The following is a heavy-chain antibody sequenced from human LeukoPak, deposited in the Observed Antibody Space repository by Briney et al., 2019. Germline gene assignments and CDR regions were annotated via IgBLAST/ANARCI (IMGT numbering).Heavy chain of an antibody. J-gene: IGHJ4*02. CDR2: ISGSGGST. V-gene: IGHV3-23*01. CDR3: AKATASIAARPGFHY. Sequence: GGSLRLPCAASGFTFSSYAMSWVRQAPGKGLEWVSGISGSGGSTYYADSVKGRFTISRDNSKNTPYLQMNSLRAEDTAVYYCAKATASIAARPGFHYWGQGTLVTVSS. D-gene: IGHD6-6*01. CDR1: GFTFSSYA.